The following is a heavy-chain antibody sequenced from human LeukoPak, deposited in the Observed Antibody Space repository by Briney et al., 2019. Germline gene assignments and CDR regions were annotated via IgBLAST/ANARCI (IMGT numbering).Heavy chain of an antibody. D-gene: IGHD3-22*01. Sequence: SETLSLTCTVSGGSISSSSYYWGWIRQPPGKGLEWIGSIYYSGSTYYNPSLKSRVTISVDTSKNQFSLKLSSVTAADTAVYYCGALLYLDSSGRQSYYFDYWGQGTLVTVSS. J-gene: IGHJ4*02. CDR2: IYYSGST. CDR3: GALLYLDSSGRQSYYFDY. CDR1: GGSISSSSYY. V-gene: IGHV4-39*07.